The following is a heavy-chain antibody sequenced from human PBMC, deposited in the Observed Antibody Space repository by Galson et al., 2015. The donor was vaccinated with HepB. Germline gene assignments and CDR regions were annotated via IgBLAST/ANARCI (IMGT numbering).Heavy chain of an antibody. Sequence: QSGAEVKEPGESLRISCKGYGYSFTSYWINWVRQMPGKGLEWMGTTDPSDSYTDYSPSFQGHATISADSSLSTAYLQWSSLKASDTAMYYCARGWRGYTPTIDYWGQGTLVTVSS. V-gene: IGHV5-10-1*01. J-gene: IGHJ4*02. D-gene: IGHD5-18*01. CDR1: GYSFTSYW. CDR3: ARGWRGYTPTIDY. CDR2: TDPSDSYT.